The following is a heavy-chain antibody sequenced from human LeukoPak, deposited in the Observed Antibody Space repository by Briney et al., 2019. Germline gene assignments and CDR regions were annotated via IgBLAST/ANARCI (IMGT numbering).Heavy chain of an antibody. CDR1: GYTFSSYG. V-gene: IGHV1-18*01. Sequence: ASVKVSCKASGYTFSSYGITWVRQAPGQGLEWMGWISAYNGNTNHAQRLQGRVTMTTDTSTKTTYMELRNLRSDDTAVYYCARGPNLNWNFDYWGQGTLVTVSS. J-gene: IGHJ4*02. CDR2: ISAYNGNT. D-gene: IGHD1-1*01. CDR3: ARGPNLNWNFDY.